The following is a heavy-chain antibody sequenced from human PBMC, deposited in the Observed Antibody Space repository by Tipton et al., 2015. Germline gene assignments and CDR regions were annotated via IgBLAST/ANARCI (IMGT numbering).Heavy chain of an antibody. CDR2: IYYSGTT. CDR1: GGSFSGYY. V-gene: IGHV4-59*05. Sequence: TLSLTCAVHGGSFSGYYWNWIRQPPGKGLEWIGSIYYSGTTYYNPSLKSRVPISVDTSKNQFSLNLSSLTAADTAIYYCARPRGPMIREAFDIWGQGTMVTVSS. CDR3: ARPRGPMIREAFDI. J-gene: IGHJ3*02. D-gene: IGHD3-10*01.